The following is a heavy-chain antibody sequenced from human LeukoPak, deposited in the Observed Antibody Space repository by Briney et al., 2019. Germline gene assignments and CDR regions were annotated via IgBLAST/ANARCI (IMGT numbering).Heavy chain of an antibody. J-gene: IGHJ3*02. V-gene: IGHV3-48*03. CDR3: AREIVSTPDTFDI. D-gene: IGHD5/OR15-5a*01. CDR2: IGGSGSPT. Sequence: GGSLRLSCVVSGFNFGSYEMSWVRQAPGKGLEWVSYIGGSGSPTHYADSVKGRFTVSRDNAKNSLYLQLNSLRAEDTAVYYCAREIVSTPDTFDIWGQGTVVTVSS. CDR1: GFNFGSYE.